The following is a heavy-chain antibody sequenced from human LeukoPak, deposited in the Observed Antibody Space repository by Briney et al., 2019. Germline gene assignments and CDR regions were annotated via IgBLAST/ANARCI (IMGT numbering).Heavy chain of an antibody. Sequence: GGSLRLSCAASGLASSAYKMHWVRQAPRKGLVWVSRISTDGYTTDYADFVQGRFTASRDNTKNTWSLEMNSLRAEDTAVYYCVVGGSPGYWGQGTLVTVSS. J-gene: IGHJ4*02. D-gene: IGHD2-15*01. CDR1: GLASSAYK. CDR3: VVGGSPGY. CDR2: ISTDGYTT. V-gene: IGHV3-74*01.